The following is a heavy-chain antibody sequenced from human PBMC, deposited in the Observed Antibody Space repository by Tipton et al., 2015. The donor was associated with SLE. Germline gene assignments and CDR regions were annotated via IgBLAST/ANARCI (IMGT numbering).Heavy chain of an antibody. V-gene: IGHV4-59*01. CDR1: GGSTTRFY. Sequence: TLSLTCSVSGGSTTRFYWSWIRQSPGKTMEWIGYVYYSGNTNYNPSLKSRVAISMDTSKNQVSLRLNSVTAADTAVYYCARGMLTWRGAIIGVDVWGQGTSVNVSS. D-gene: IGHD2-8*01. J-gene: IGHJ6*02. CDR3: ARGMLTWRGAIIGVDV. CDR2: VYYSGNT.